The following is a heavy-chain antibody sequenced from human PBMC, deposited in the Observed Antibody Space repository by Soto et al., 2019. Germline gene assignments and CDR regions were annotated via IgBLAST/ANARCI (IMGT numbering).Heavy chain of an antibody. D-gene: IGHD3-10*01. CDR3: ASEHYGSFDY. V-gene: IGHV3-11*05. Sequence: QVQLVESGGGLVRPGGSLRLSCAPSGFTFSAYYMTWIRQAPGKGLEWVSSISSSSTYTHYADSVKGRVTISRDNARNSLYLQMNSLRAEDTAVYYCASEHYGSFDYWGQGTLVTVSS. J-gene: IGHJ4*02. CDR1: GFTFSAYY. CDR2: ISSSSTYT.